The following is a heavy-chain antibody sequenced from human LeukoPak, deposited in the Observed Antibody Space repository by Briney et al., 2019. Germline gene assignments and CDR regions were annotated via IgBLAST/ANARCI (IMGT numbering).Heavy chain of an antibody. CDR1: GFTFSSYA. J-gene: IGHJ4*02. CDR2: ISSSSSYI. D-gene: IGHD1-26*01. Sequence: PGWALRLSGAASGFTFSSYAMSWVRQAPGKGLEWVSSISSSSSYIYYADSVKGRFTISRDNAKNSLYLQMNSLRAEDTAVYYCAREWELLDYWGQGTLVTVSS. CDR3: AREWELLDY. V-gene: IGHV3-21*01.